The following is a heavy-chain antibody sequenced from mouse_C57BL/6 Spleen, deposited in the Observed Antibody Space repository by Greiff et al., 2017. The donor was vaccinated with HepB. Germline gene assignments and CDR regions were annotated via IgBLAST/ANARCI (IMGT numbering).Heavy chain of an antibody. J-gene: IGHJ4*01. CDR3: ARGDYAPMDY. Sequence: EESGPGLVKPSQSLSLTCSVTGYSITSGYYWNWIRQFPGNKLEWMGYISYDGSNNYNPSLKNRISITRDTSKNQFFLKLNSVTTEDTATYYCARGDYAPMDYWGQGTSVTVSS. V-gene: IGHV3-6*01. D-gene: IGHD2-4*01. CDR2: ISYDGSN. CDR1: GYSITSGYY.